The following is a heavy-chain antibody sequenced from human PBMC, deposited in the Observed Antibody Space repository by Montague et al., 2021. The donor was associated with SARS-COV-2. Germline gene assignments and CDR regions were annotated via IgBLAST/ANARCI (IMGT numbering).Heavy chain of an antibody. D-gene: IGHD5-24*01. CDR1: GDSVSRGSSY. Sequence: SETLSLTCTVSGDSVSRGSSYWGWIRQPPGKGLEWIGYIYYTGSRKYNSSLKSRLTISVDTSKNQFSLKLSSVTAADTAVYYCARHARGEGYTSWFDSWGQGTLVTVS. J-gene: IGHJ5*01. CDR2: IYYTGSR. V-gene: IGHV4-61*01. CDR3: ARHARGEGYTSWFDS.